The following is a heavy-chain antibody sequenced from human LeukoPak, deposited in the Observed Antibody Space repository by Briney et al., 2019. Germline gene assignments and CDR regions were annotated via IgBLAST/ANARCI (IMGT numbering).Heavy chain of an antibody. CDR2: IQFHGSDI. J-gene: IGHJ5*02. CDR3: AIDNPIEKVPGLGPGS. CDR1: GFTFSSYS. D-gene: IGHD2-2*01. Sequence: PGGSLRPSCAASGFTFSSYSMNRVRQAPGRGLEWLAFIQFHGSDIFYADSVEGRFTISRDNSRDTLYLQMNSLRPEDTAVYYCAIDNPIEKVPGLGPGSWGQGTLVTVSS. V-gene: IGHV3-30*02.